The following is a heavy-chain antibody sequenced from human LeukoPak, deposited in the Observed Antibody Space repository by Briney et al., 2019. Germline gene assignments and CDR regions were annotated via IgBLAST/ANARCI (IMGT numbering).Heavy chain of an antibody. D-gene: IGHD3-9*01. CDR1: GFTFSSYG. V-gene: IGHV3-30*03. CDR2: ISYDGSNK. Sequence: GRSLRLSCAASGFTFSSYGMHWVRQAPGKGLEWVAVISYDGSNKYYADSVKGRYTISRDNSKNTLYLQMNSLRAEDTAVYYCAIEAGYGYYDILTGYSASRYYFDYWGQGTLVTVSS. CDR3: AIEAGYGYYDILTGYSASRYYFDY. J-gene: IGHJ4*02.